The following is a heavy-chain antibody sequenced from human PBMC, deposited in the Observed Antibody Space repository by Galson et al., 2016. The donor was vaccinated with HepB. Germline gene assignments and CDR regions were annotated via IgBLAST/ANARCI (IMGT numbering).Heavy chain of an antibody. J-gene: IGHJ3*02. CDR1: GFSISIYS. CDR3: AEISLVGYNSGWGGSFDI. CDR2: IRGSGTGT. Sequence: LRLSCAASGFSISIYSMNWVRQAPGKGLEWVSAIRGSGTGTSYTDSVKGRFTISRDNSKNTLYLQMNSLRAEDAAVYYCAEISLVGYNSGWGGSFDIWGRGTMVTVSS. V-gene: IGHV3-23*01. D-gene: IGHD6-19*01.